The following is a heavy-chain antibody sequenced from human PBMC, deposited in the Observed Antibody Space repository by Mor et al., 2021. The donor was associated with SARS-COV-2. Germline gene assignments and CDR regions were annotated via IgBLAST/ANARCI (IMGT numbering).Heavy chain of an antibody. Sequence: LKSRVTISVDTSKNQFSLKLSSVTAADTAVYYCARDFHYYDSSGSEYWGQGTLVTVSS. V-gene: IGHV4-39*07. J-gene: IGHJ4*02. CDR3: ARDFHYYDSSGSEY. D-gene: IGHD3-22*01.